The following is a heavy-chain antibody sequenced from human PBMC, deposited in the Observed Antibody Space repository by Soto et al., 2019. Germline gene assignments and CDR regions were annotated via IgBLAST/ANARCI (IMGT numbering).Heavy chain of an antibody. CDR2: ISGSGGTT. CDR3: AKYGRDSSAWKADY. Sequence: EVELQESGGHLVQPGGSLRLSCAASGFTFSSFSMTWVRQAPGKGLEWVSAISGSGGTTYYADSVKDRSTISRDNSKSTLFLQVHSLRAEDTAVYYCAKYGRDSSAWKADYWGQGTLVTVSS. D-gene: IGHD6-19*01. J-gene: IGHJ4*02. CDR1: GFTFSSFS. V-gene: IGHV3-23*01.